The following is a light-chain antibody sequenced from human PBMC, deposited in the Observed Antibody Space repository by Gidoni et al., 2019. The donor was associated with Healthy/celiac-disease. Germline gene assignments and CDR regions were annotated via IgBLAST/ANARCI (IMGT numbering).Light chain of an antibody. J-gene: IGKJ2*01. CDR1: QSVSSSY. V-gene: IGKV3-20*01. Sequence: EIVLTQSPGTLSLSPGERATLSCRASQSVSSSYLAWYQQKPGQAPRLLIYGASSRATGIPDRLSGSGSGTDFTLTISRLEPEDFAVYYCQQYGSSPYTCGQGTKLEIK. CDR2: GAS. CDR3: QQYGSSPYT.